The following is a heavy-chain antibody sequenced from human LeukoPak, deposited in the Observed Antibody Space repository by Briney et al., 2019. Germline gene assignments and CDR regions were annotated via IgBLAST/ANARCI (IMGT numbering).Heavy chain of an antibody. J-gene: IGHJ4*02. D-gene: IGHD1-26*01. V-gene: IGHV3-33*01. CDR3: ARGSGSYYDADY. CDR2: IWYDGSNK. Sequence: GGSLRLSCAASGFTFSSYGMHWVRQAPGKGLEWVAVIWYDGSNKYYADSVKGRFTISRDNSKNTLYLQMNSLRAGDTAVYYCARGSGSYYDADYWGQGTLVTVSS. CDR1: GFTFSSYG.